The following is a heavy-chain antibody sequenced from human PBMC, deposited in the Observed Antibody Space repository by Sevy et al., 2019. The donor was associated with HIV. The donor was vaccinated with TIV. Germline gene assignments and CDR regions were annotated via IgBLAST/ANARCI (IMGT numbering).Heavy chain of an antibody. CDR2: ISRSSSTI. D-gene: IGHD3-16*01. CDR1: GFTFSSYS. Sequence: GGSLRLSCAASGFTFSSYSMNWVRQAPGKGLEWVSNISRSSSTIYYEDSVRGRFTITRDNAKNSLFLQMNSLRDEATVVYYCTRIRTGYYYYYMDVWGKGTTVTVSS. CDR3: TRIRTGYYYYYMDV. V-gene: IGHV3-48*02. J-gene: IGHJ6*03.